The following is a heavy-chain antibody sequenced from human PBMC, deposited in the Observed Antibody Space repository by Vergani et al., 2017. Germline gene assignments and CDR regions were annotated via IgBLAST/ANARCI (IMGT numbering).Heavy chain of an antibody. CDR3: ARQAGGSYSSSWSRYYYYGMDG. V-gene: IGHV3-23*01. D-gene: IGHD6-13*01. J-gene: IGHJ6*04. CDR2: ISGSGGST. Sequence: EVQLLESGGGLVQPGGSLRLSCAASGFTFSSYAMSWVRQAPGKGLEWVSAISGSGGSTYYADSGKGRFTISRDNSKNTLYLQMNSLRAEDTAVYYCARQAGGSYSSSWSRYYYYGMDGGGEGTTVTVSA. CDR1: GFTFSSYA.